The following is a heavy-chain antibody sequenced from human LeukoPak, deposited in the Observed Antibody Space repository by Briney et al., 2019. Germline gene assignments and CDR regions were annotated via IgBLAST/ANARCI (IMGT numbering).Heavy chain of an antibody. CDR3: ASLYKYGMDV. CDR2: LNPSGGSS. V-gene: IGHV1-46*01. CDR1: GYTVTSYY. Sequence: GASVKVSCKASGYTVTSYYMHWVRQAPGQGLEWMAILNPSGGSSSYAQKFQGRATLTRATSTSTVYMELSSLRSEDTAMYYCASLYKYGMDVWGQGTTVIVSS. J-gene: IGHJ6*02.